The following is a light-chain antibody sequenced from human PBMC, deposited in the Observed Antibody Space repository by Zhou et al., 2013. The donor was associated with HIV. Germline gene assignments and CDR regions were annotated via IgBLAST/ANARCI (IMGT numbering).Light chain of an antibody. CDR2: MVS. J-gene: IGKJ2*01. CDR3: MQGTHWPYT. Sequence: DVVMTQSPLSLPVTLGQSASISCTSSQSLVYSDGNTYLNWFHQRPGQSPRRLLYMVSSRDSGVPDRFSGSGSVSDFTLKISRVEAEDVGVYYCMQGTHWPYTFGQGTRLDIK. V-gene: IGKV2-30*01. CDR1: QSLVYSDGNTY.